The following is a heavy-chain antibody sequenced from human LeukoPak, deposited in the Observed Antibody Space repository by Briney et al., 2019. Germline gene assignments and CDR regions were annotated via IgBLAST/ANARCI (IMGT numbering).Heavy chain of an antibody. CDR3: ARSEMYYYDSSGYYPKYFQH. CDR1: GGSISSYY. CDR2: IYYIGST. V-gene: IGHV4-59*01. J-gene: IGHJ1*01. D-gene: IGHD3-22*01. Sequence: KPSETLSLTCTVSGGSISSYYWSWIRQPPGKGLEWIGYIYYIGSTNYNPSLKSQVTISVDTSKNQFSLKLSSVTAADTAVYYCARSEMYYYDSSGYYPKYFQHWGQGTLVTVSS.